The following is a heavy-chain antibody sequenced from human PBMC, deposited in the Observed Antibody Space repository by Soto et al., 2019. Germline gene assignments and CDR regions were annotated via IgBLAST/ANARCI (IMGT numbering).Heavy chain of an antibody. J-gene: IGHJ4*02. Sequence: QVQLVESGGGVVQPGGALRLSCAASGFTFSSTGMHWVRQAPGKGLEWVAVISHDGGNKYYGDSVKGRFTISRDNSKNTLYLQMNSLRADDTAVYYCAKDWGIAVAAHWGQGTLVTFSS. D-gene: IGHD6-19*01. CDR3: AKDWGIAVAAH. CDR1: GFTFSSTG. CDR2: ISHDGGNK. V-gene: IGHV3-30*18.